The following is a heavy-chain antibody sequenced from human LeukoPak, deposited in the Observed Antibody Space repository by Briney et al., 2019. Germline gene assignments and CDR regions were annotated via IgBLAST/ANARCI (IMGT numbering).Heavy chain of an antibody. CDR3: ARDPLTYYDFWSGYSRHMDV. D-gene: IGHD3-3*01. Sequence: PGGSLRLSCAASGFTFSSYWMSWVRQAPGKGLEWVANIKKDGSEKYYADSVKGRFTISRDNAKNSLYLQMNSLRAEDTAVYYCARDPLTYYDFWSGYSRHMDVWGKGTTVTVSS. V-gene: IGHV3-7*01. J-gene: IGHJ6*03. CDR1: GFTFSSYW. CDR2: IKKDGSEK.